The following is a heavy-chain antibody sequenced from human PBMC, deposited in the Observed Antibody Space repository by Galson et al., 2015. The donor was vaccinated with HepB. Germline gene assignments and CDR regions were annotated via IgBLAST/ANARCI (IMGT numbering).Heavy chain of an antibody. V-gene: IGHV3-20*01. CDR1: GFTFDDYG. Sequence: SLRLSCAPSGFTFDDYGMSWVRQAPGKGLEWVSGINWNGGSTGYADSVKGRFTISRDNAKNSLYLQMNSLRAEDTALYHCARDRGDYVWGSYRPYYFDYWGQGTLVTVSS. CDR2: INWNGGST. J-gene: IGHJ4*02. D-gene: IGHD3-16*02. CDR3: ARDRGDYVWGSYRPYYFDY.